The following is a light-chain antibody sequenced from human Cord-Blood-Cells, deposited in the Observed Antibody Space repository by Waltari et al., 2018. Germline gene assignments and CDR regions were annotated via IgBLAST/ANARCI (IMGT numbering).Light chain of an antibody. CDR2: AAS. V-gene: IGKV1-9*01. J-gene: IGKJ4*01. CDR3: QQLNSYPLT. CDR1: QGISSY. Sequence: DIQLTQSPSFLSASVGDRVTITGRASQGISSYLAWYQQKPGKAPKLLIYAASTLQSGVPSRFSGSGSVTEFTLTISSLQPEDFATYYCQQLNSYPLTFGGGTKVEIK.